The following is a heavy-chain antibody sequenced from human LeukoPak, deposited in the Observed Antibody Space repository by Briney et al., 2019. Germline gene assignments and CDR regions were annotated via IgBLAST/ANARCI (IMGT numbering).Heavy chain of an antibody. CDR3: AKESLRETFFDY. J-gene: IGHJ4*02. CDR1: GFTFSSYW. CDR2: ISGDGGST. D-gene: IGHD4-17*01. V-gene: IGHV3-43*02. Sequence: GGSLRLSCAASGFTFSSYWMSWVRQAPGKGLEWVSLISGDGGSTYYADSVKGRFTISRDNSKNSLYLQMNSLRTEDTALYYCAKESLRETFFDYWGQGTLVTVSS.